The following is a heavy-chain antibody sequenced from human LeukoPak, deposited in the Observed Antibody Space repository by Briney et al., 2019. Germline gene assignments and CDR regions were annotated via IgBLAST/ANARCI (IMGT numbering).Heavy chain of an antibody. Sequence: ASVKVSCKASGGTFSSYATSWVRQAPGQGLEWMGWINTNTGNPTYAQGFTGRFVFSLDTSVSTAYLQISSLKAEDTAVYYCARLRGPNCSGGSCYDYWGQGTLVTVSS. D-gene: IGHD2-15*01. V-gene: IGHV7-4-1*02. CDR3: ARLRGPNCSGGSCYDY. CDR2: INTNTGNP. CDR1: GGTFSSYA. J-gene: IGHJ4*02.